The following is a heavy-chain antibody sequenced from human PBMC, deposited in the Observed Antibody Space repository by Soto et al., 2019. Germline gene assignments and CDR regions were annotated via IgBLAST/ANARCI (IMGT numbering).Heavy chain of an antibody. V-gene: IGHV1-46*01. D-gene: IGHD6-6*01. CDR3: ASERGISIAARPEAFDI. J-gene: IGHJ3*02. CDR2: INPSGGST. CDR1: GYTFTSYY. Sequence: ASVKVSCKASGYTFTSYYMHWVRQAPGQGLEWMGIINPSGGSTSYAQKFQGRVTMTRDTSTSTVYMELSSLRSEDTAVYYCASERGISIAARPEAFDIWGQGTMVTVSS.